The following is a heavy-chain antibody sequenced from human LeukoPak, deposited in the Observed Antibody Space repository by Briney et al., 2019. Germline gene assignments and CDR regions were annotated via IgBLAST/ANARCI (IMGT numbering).Heavy chain of an antibody. J-gene: IGHJ5*02. CDR1: GFTFSGYG. D-gene: IGHD3-9*01. Sequence: PGGSLRLSCAASGFTFSGYGMHWVRQAPGKGLEWVAVIWYDGSSKYYADSVKGRFTISRDNSKNTLYLQMNSLRAEDTAVYYCARDRSDILTGPLSPWGQGTLVTVSS. CDR2: IWYDGSSK. CDR3: ARDRSDILTGPLSP. V-gene: IGHV3-33*01.